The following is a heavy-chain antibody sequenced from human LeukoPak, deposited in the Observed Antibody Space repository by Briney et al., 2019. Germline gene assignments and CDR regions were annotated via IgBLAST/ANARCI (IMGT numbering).Heavy chain of an antibody. CDR3: ARGLNVLRFLEWLPLWFDP. CDR2: INHSGST. V-gene: IGHV4-34*01. Sequence: GSLRLSCAASGFTFSSYAMSWVRQPPGKGLEWIGEINHSGSTNYNPSLKSRVTISVDTSKNQFSLKLSSVTAADTAVYYCARGLNVLRFLEWLPLWFDPWGQGTLVTVSS. CDR1: GFTFSSYA. J-gene: IGHJ5*02. D-gene: IGHD3-3*01.